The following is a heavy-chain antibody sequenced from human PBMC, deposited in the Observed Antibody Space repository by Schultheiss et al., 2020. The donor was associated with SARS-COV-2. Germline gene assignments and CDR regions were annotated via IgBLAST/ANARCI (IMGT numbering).Heavy chain of an antibody. Sequence: SLKISCAASGFTFSSYAMHWVRQAPGKGLEWVAVISYDGSNKYYADSVKGRFTISRDNSKNTLYLQMNSLRAEDTAVYYCARDQGRQQLVLWWFDPWGQGTLVTVSS. V-gene: IGHV3-30*07. CDR2: ISYDGSNK. J-gene: IGHJ5*02. CDR3: ARDQGRQQLVLWWFDP. D-gene: IGHD6-13*01. CDR1: GFTFSSYA.